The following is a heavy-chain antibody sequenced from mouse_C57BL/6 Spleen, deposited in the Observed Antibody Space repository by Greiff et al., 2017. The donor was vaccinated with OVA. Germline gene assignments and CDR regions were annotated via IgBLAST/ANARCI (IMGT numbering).Heavy chain of an antibody. D-gene: IGHD4-1*01. CDR3: ARGDWDWYFDG. Sequence: EVQLQESGPGLVKPSQSLSLTCSVTGYSITSGYYWNWIRQFPGNKLEWMGYISYDGSNNYNPSLKNRISITRDTSKNQFFLKLNSVTTEDTATYYCARGDWDWYFDGWGTGTTVTVSS. CDR2: ISYDGSN. CDR1: GYSITSGYY. V-gene: IGHV3-6*01. J-gene: IGHJ1*03.